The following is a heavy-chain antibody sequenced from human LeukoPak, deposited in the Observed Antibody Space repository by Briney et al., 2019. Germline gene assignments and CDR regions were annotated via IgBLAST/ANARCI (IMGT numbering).Heavy chain of an antibody. Sequence: GGSLRLSCAASGFTFSSYAMHWVRQAPGKGLEWVSAISGSGGGTYYADSVKGRFTISRDNSKNTLYLQMDSLRAEDTAVYYCAKAPRFGDHATEYYYYYMDVWGKGTTVTVSS. D-gene: IGHD3-16*01. CDR1: GFTFSSYA. V-gene: IGHV3-23*01. J-gene: IGHJ6*03. CDR3: AKAPRFGDHATEYYYYYMDV. CDR2: ISGSGGGT.